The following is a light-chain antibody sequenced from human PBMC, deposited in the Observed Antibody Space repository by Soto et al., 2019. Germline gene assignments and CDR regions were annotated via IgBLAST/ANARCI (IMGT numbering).Light chain of an antibody. CDR3: QSYDSSSRV. CDR1: SGSIASNY. Sequence: NFMLTQPHSVSESPGKTVNISCTRSSGSIASNYVQWYQQRPGSAPTTVIYEDNQRPSGVPDRFSGSIDSSSNSASLTISGLKTEDEADYYCQSYDSSSRVFGGGTKLTVL. V-gene: IGLV6-57*03. J-gene: IGLJ3*02. CDR2: EDN.